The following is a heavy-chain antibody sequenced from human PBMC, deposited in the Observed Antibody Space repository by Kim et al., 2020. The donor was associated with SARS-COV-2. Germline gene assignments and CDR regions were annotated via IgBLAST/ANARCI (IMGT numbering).Heavy chain of an antibody. CDR1: GFTFSSYW. J-gene: IGHJ6*02. V-gene: IGHV3-7*01. CDR3: ARERVWFGGLSDRGYYYYYGMDP. Sequence: GGSLRLSCAASGFTFSSYWMSWVRQAPGKGLEWVANIKQDGSEKYYVDSVKGRFTISRDNSKNSLYLQMNSLRAEDTAVYYCARERVWFGGLSDRGYYYYYGMDPWGQGTTVTVSS. CDR2: IKQDGSEK. D-gene: IGHD3-10*01.